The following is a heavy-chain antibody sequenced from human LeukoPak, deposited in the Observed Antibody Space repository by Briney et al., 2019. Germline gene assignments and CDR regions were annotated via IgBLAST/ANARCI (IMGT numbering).Heavy chain of an antibody. Sequence: KTSETLSLTCTVSGGSISSSGYCWGWIRQPPGKGLEWIGSIDYSGSTYYNPSLKSRVTISVDTSKNQFSLKLSSVTAADTAVYYCARVVGLTMIVVVYYWFDPWGQGTLVTVSS. CDR3: ARVVGLTMIVVVYYWFDP. D-gene: IGHD3-22*01. CDR2: IDYSGST. V-gene: IGHV4-39*07. CDR1: GGSISSSGYC. J-gene: IGHJ5*02.